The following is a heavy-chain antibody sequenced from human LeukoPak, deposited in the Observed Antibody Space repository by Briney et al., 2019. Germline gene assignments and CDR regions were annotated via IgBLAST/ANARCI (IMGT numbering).Heavy chain of an antibody. V-gene: IGHV4-39*07. J-gene: IGHJ5*02. CDR1: GGSISNSDYY. CDR3: AGAGITGTGNWFDP. CDR2: INHSGST. Sequence: PSETLSLTCTVSGGSISNSDYYGAWIRRPPGKGLEWIGEINHSGSTNYNPSLKSRVTISVDTSKNQFSLKLNSVTAADTAVYYCAGAGITGTGNWFDPWGQGTLVTVSS. D-gene: IGHD1-7*01.